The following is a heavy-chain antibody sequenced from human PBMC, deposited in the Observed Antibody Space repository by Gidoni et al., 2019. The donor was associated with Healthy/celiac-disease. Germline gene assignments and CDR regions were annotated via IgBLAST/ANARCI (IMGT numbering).Heavy chain of an antibody. J-gene: IGHJ4*02. CDR3: AKLSTTVTAFDY. Sequence: QVQLVESGGGVVQPGRSLRLSCAASGFTFSSYGMHWVRQAPGKGLEWVAVISYDGSNKYYADSVKGRFTISRDNSKNTLYLQMNSLRAEDTAVYYCAKLSTTVTAFDYWGQGTLVTVSS. D-gene: IGHD4-17*01. CDR1: GFTFSSYG. CDR2: ISYDGSNK. V-gene: IGHV3-30*18.